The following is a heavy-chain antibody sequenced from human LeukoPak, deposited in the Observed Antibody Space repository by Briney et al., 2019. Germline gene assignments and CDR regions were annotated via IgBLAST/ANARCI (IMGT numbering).Heavy chain of an antibody. D-gene: IGHD3-3*01. Sequence: GGSLRLSCAASGFTFSSYSMNWVRQAPGKGLEWVSSISSSSSYIDYADSVKGRFTISRDNAKNSLYPQMNSLRAEDTAVYYCASGIGSATRSGYDYWGQGTLVTVSS. J-gene: IGHJ4*02. CDR3: ASGIGSATRSGYDY. CDR1: GFTFSSYS. CDR2: ISSSSSYI. V-gene: IGHV3-21*01.